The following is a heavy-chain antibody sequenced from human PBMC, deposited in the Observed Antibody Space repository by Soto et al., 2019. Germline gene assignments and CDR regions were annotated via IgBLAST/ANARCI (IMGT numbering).Heavy chain of an antibody. V-gene: IGHV4-59*02. CDR3: AADDSEGYFDY. D-gene: IGHD1-26*01. CDR2: IYYSGST. Sequence: NPSETLSLTCTVSGGSVTNFHCSWIRQPPGKGLEWIGYIYYSGSTNYNPSLKSRVTMSIDTSKNQFSLKMISVTAADTAAYYCAADDSEGYFDYWGQGALVTVSS. J-gene: IGHJ4*02. CDR1: GGSVTNFH.